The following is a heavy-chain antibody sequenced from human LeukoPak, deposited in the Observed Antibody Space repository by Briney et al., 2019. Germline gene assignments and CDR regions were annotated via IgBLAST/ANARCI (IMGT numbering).Heavy chain of an antibody. CDR3: ARAGRLRLLDI. V-gene: IGHV4-59*01. CDR2: IYYSGST. Sequence: PSETLSLTCTVSGGSISSYYWSWIRQPPGKGLEWIGYIYYSGSTNYNPSLKSRVTISVDTSKNQFSLKLSSVTAADTAVYYCARAGRLRLLDIWGQGTMVTVSS. CDR1: GGSISSYY. J-gene: IGHJ3*02. D-gene: IGHD3-16*01.